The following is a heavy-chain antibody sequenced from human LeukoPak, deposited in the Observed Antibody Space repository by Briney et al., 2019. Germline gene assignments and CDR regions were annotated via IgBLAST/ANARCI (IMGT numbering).Heavy chain of an antibody. Sequence: PGGSLRLSCAVSGFTFSSYSMIWVRQAPGKGLEWVASISGSNNYIYYADSVKGRFTISRDNAKNSLYLQMNSLRAEDTGVYYCASGPPIDYWGQGTLVTVSS. CDR2: ISGSNNYI. CDR1: GFTFSSYS. J-gene: IGHJ4*02. V-gene: IGHV3-21*01. CDR3: ASGPPIDY.